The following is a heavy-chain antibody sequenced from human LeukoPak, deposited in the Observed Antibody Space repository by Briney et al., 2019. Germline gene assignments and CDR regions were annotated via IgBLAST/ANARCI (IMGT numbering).Heavy chain of an antibody. CDR2: ISSSSSYI. CDR3: ASMDYGAVAGRYDAFDI. D-gene: IGHD6-19*01. CDR1: GFSFSNYW. Sequence: GGSLRLSCAASGFSFSNYWMHWVRQAPGKGLEWVSSISSSSSYIYYADSVKGRFTISRDNAKNSLYLQMNSLRAEDTAVYYCASMDYGAVAGRYDAFDIWGQGTMVTVSS. J-gene: IGHJ3*02. V-gene: IGHV3-21*01.